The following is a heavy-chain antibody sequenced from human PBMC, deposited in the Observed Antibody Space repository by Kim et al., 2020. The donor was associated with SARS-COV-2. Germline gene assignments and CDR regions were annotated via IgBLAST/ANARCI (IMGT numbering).Heavy chain of an antibody. D-gene: IGHD6-13*01. Sequence: GGSLRLSCAASGFTVSSNYMSWVRQAPGKGLEWVSVIYSGGSTYYADSVKGRFTISRDNSKNTLYLQMNSLRAEDTAVYYCARGKISSLLDYWGQGTLVTVSS. CDR2: IYSGGST. V-gene: IGHV3-53*01. J-gene: IGHJ4*02. CDR1: GFTVSSNY. CDR3: ARGKISSLLDY.